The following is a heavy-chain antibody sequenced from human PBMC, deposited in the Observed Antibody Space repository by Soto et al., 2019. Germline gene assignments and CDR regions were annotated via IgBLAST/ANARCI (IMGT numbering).Heavy chain of an antibody. Sequence: PGGSLRLSCAASGFTFSSYSMNWVRQAPGKGLEWVSSISSTGTYIHYADSVKGRFTISRDNAKKSVYLQMNTLRAEDTAVYYCARDRPSRDSSYYGLDVWGQGTTVTVSS. D-gene: IGHD2-2*01. CDR3: ARDRPSRDSSYYGLDV. CDR1: GFTFSSYS. V-gene: IGHV3-21*01. J-gene: IGHJ6*02. CDR2: ISSTGTYI.